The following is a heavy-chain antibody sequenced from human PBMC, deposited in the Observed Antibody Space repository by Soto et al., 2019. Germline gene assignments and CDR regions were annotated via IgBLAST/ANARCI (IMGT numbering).Heavy chain of an antibody. D-gene: IGHD5-18*01. J-gene: IGHJ6*02. CDR1: GGSFTYT. Sequence: QMHLVQSGAEVKKPGSSVKVSCKASGGSFTYTLSWVRQAPGQGLEWMGGIIPILGTTNYAQKFQDRVTITAHESTKTAYMELNTRTSEDTAVYYCARLHSHGTYGMDVWGQGTTVTVSS. CDR3: ARLHSHGTYGMDV. CDR2: IIPILGTT. V-gene: IGHV1-69*01.